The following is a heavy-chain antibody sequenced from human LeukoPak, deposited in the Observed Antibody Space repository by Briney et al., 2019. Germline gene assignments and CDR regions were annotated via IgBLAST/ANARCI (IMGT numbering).Heavy chain of an antibody. CDR2: ISAYNGNT. CDR3: ARDLAQYCSGGSCYLDEEDYYYYYMDV. V-gene: IGHV1-18*01. Sequence: RASVKVSCKASGYTFTSYGISWVRQAPGQGLEWMGWISAYNGNTNYAQKLQGRVTMTTDTSTSTAYMELRSLRSDDTAVYYCARDLAQYCSGGSCYLDEEDYYYYYMDVWGKGTTVTVSS. J-gene: IGHJ6*03. CDR1: GYTFTSYG. D-gene: IGHD2-15*01.